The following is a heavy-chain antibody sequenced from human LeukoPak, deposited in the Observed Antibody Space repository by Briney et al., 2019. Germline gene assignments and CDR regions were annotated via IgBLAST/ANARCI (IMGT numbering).Heavy chain of an antibody. CDR1: GYTFTCYY. Sequence: ASVKVSCKASGYTFTCYYMHWVRQAPGQGLEWMGWINPNSGGTNYAQKFQGRVTMTRDTSISTAYMELSRLRSDDTAVYYCARDTCSGGSCYSWSPFGMDVWGQGTTVTVSS. CDR2: INPNSGGT. D-gene: IGHD2-15*01. CDR3: ARDTCSGGSCYSWSPFGMDV. V-gene: IGHV1-2*02. J-gene: IGHJ6*02.